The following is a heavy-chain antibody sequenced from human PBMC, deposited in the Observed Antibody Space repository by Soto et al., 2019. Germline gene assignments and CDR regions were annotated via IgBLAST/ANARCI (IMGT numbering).Heavy chain of an antibody. CDR3: ARENWYSLDV. CDR2: VPGDGSRA. V-gene: IGHV3-74*01. J-gene: IGHJ6*02. CDR1: GFGFSSYF. Sequence: EVQLVESGGGSVQPGGSLRLSCAASGFGFSSYFMAWVRQAPGEGLVSVSHVPGDGSRASYADSVRGRFTISRDNAKNTLYLQMDSLRDEDTAIYYCARENWYSLDVWGQGTTVTVSS. D-gene: IGHD1-26*01.